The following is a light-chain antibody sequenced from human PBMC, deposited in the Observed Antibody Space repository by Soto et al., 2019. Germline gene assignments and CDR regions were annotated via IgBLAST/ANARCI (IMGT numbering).Light chain of an antibody. CDR1: QGISSY. Sequence: DIQLTQCPSFLSASVGDRVTITCRASQGISSYLAWYQQKPGKAPKLLIYAASTLQSGVPSRFSGSGSGTEFTLTISSLQPEDFATYYCQQLNNYPITFGQGTRLEI. CDR3: QQLNNYPIT. CDR2: AAS. V-gene: IGKV1-9*01. J-gene: IGKJ5*01.